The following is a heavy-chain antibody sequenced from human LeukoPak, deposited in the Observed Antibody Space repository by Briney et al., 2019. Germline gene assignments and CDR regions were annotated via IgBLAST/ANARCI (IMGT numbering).Heavy chain of an antibody. D-gene: IGHD3-9*01. CDR2: ISYDGSNK. CDR1: GFTLSSYA. CDR3: AGGVLRYFDWLPYFDY. V-gene: IGHV3-30*14. J-gene: IGHJ4*02. Sequence: GRSLRLSCAASGFTLSSYAMHWVRQAPGKGLEWVAVISYDGSNKYYADSVKGRFTISRDNSKNTLYLLMNSVRAEDTAVYYCAGGVLRYFDWLPYFDYWGQGTLVTVSS.